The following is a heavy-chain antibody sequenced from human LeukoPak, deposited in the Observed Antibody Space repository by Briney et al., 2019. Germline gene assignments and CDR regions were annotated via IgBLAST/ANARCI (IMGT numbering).Heavy chain of an antibody. CDR3: AREYYASGSNGAFDY. CDR1: GYSISSGYY. Sequence: SETLSLTCTVSGYSISSGYYWAWIRQPPGKGLEWIGSIYHSGSSYYNPSLKSRVSMSVDTSKNQFSLKLSSVTAADTAVYYCAREYYASGSNGAFDYWGQGILVTVSS. CDR2: IYHSGSS. D-gene: IGHD3-10*01. V-gene: IGHV4-38-2*02. J-gene: IGHJ4*02.